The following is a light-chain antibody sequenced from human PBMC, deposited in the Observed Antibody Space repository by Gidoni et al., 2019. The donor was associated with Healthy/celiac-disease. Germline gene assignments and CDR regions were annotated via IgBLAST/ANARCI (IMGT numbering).Light chain of an antibody. V-gene: IGKV1-13*02. J-gene: IGKJ3*01. CDR3: QQFNSYSYIT. CDR2: DAS. Sequence: AIQLTQSPSSLSASVGDRVTITCRASQVISSALAWYQQKPGKAPKLLIYDASSLESGVPSRFSGSGSGTDFTLTISSLQPEDFATYYCQQFNSYSYITFGPGTKVDIK. CDR1: QVISSA.